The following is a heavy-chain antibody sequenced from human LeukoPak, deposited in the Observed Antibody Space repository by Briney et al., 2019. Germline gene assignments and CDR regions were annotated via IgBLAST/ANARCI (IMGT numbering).Heavy chain of an antibody. D-gene: IGHD3-10*01. V-gene: IGHV4-4*07. J-gene: IGHJ5*02. CDR2: IYSRVT. CDR3: ARDSGTTGEVKFDP. CDR1: GGSFSDYY. Sequence: SETLSLTCAVYGGSFSDYYWSWIRQPPGKGLEWIGRIYSRVTTYNPSLKSRVTMSADTSRNHVSLTLNSVTAADTAVYYCARDSGTTGEVKFDPWGQGTLVTVSS.